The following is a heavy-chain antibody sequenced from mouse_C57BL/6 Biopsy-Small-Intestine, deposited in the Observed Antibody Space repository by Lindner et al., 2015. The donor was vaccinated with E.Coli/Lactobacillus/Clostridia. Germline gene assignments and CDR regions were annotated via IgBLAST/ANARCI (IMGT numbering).Heavy chain of an antibody. V-gene: IGHV1-81*01. J-gene: IGHJ1*01. CDR1: GGTFSSYA. D-gene: IGHD1-1*01. Sequence: SVKVSCKASGGTFSSYAISWVRQASGQGLEWMGGIIPIFGTANYAQKLQGRVTITADESTSTAYMELSSLRSEDTAVYYCASRPRYSSSWYENYYYGMDVWGQGTTVTVSS. CDR3: ASRPRYSSSWYENYYYGMDV. CDR2: IIPIFGTA.